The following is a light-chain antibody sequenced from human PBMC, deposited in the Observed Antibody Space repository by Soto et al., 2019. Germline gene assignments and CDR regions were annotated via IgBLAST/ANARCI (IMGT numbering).Light chain of an antibody. J-gene: IGKJ1*01. CDR2: AAS. Sequence: DIQLTQSPSFLSASVGDRVTITCRASQGISSYLAWYQQKPGKAPKLLIYAASTLQSGVPSRFSGSGSGTEFTLTISSLQPEDFATYYCQQLNRYPLWTFGQGTKVEIK. CDR1: QGISSY. V-gene: IGKV1-9*01. CDR3: QQLNRYPLWT.